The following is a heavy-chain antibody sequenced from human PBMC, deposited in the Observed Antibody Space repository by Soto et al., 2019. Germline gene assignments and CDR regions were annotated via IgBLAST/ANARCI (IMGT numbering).Heavy chain of an antibody. V-gene: IGHV3-23*01. CDR3: ARLDGNGDYYYYGMGV. CDR1: GFTFSSHA. J-gene: IGHJ6*02. D-gene: IGHD1-1*01. CDR2: ISTSGGNT. Sequence: EVQLLESGGGLVQPGGSLRLSCAAPGFTFSSHAMSWVRQAPGKGLEWVSAISTSGGNTYYADSVKGRFTISRDNSRNTLYLQMNSLRAEDTAVYYCARLDGNGDYYYYGMGVWGQGTTVTVSS.